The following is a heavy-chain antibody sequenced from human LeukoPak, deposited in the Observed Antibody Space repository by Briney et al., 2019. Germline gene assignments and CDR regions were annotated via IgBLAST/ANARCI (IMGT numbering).Heavy chain of an antibody. Sequence: GGSLRLSCAASGFTFSTYWMSWVRQAPGKGLEWVANIKPDGSEKYYVDSVKGRFTISRDNAKNSLYLQMNSLRPEDTAVYYCARGGKIPLAGTRSPQYFQHWGQGTLVTVSS. J-gene: IGHJ1*01. CDR1: GFTFSTYW. CDR2: IKPDGSEK. D-gene: IGHD6-19*01. CDR3: ARGGKIPLAGTRSPQYFQH. V-gene: IGHV3-7*04.